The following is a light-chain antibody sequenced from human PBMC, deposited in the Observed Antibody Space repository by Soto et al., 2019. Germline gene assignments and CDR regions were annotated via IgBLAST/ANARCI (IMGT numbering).Light chain of an antibody. CDR3: VSYTTSASYV. V-gene: IGLV2-14*01. CDR2: DIN. J-gene: IGLJ1*01. Sequence: SALTQPASVSGSPGQSITISCTGTSSDVGNYIFVSWYRQHPGKAPKLMIYDINNRPSGVSNRFSGSKSGNTASLTISGLQAEDEADYSCVSYTTSASYVSGTGTKVTV. CDR1: SSDVGNYIF.